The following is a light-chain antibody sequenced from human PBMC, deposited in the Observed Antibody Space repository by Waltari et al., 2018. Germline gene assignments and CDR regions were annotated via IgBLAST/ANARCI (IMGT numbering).Light chain of an antibody. CDR1: ACPEQY. V-gene: IGLV3-25*03. CDR3: KSADSTSTYYV. Sequence: SSYLSHPPSVSLSPCHTSSITCSVHACPEQYAYLYQQKPGQAPVLVIYKDTERPSGIPERFSGSNSGTTVTLTISGVQAEDEADYYCKSADSTSTYYVFGSGTKVTVL. CDR2: KDT. J-gene: IGLJ1*01.